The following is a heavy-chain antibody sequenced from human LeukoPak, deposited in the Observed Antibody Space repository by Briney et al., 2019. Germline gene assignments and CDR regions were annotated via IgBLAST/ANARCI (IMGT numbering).Heavy chain of an antibody. CDR1: GGSFSGYY. D-gene: IGHD2-2*01. Sequence: SETLSLTCAVYGGSFSGYYWSWIRQPPGKGLEWIGEINHSGSTNYNPSLKGRVTISVDTSKNQFSLKLSSVTAADTAVYYCARYQLRYYFDYWGQGTLVTVSS. V-gene: IGHV4-34*01. J-gene: IGHJ4*02. CDR3: ARYQLRYYFDY. CDR2: INHSGST.